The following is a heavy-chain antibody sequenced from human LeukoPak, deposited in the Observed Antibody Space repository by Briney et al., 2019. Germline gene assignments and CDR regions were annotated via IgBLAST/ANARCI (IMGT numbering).Heavy chain of an antibody. Sequence: GGSLRLSCAASGFTFSNYAMNWIRQAPGKGLEWVSGNSGSGGSTYYADSVKGWFTISRDNSKNTLYLQMNSLRAEDTAVYYCAKDIGLGIGGYWGQGTLVTVSS. CDR1: GFTFSNYA. J-gene: IGHJ4*02. V-gene: IGHV3-23*01. D-gene: IGHD7-27*01. CDR2: NSGSGGST. CDR3: AKDIGLGIGGY.